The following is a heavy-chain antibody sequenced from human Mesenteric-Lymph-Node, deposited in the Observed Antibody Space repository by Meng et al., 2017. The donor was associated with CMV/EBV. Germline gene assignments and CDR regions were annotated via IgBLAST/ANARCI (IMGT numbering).Heavy chain of an antibody. V-gene: IGHV3-7*01. D-gene: IGHD3-3*02. CDR2: INQDGSIR. Sequence: ESLKISCAASGFNFGFYWMTWVRQAPGKGPEPVANINQDGSIRNYLDSVKGRFTISRDNAKASLYLQMNSLRPEDTDVYYCARDPAFSSFDYWGQGTLVTVSS. J-gene: IGHJ4*02. CDR1: GFNFGFYW. CDR3: ARDPAFSSFDY.